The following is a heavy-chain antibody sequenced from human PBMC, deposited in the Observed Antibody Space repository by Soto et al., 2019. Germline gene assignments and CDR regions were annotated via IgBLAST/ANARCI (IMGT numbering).Heavy chain of an antibody. D-gene: IGHD3-9*01. CDR3: GIEGRRYYDMYPWYYGMDV. V-gene: IGHV3-33*01. J-gene: IGHJ6*02. CDR2: IWYDGSNK. Sequence: QVQLVESGGGVVQPGRSLRLSCAASGFTFSSYGMHWVRQAPGKGLEWVAVIWYDGSNKYYADSVKGRFTISRDNSKNALYLQMNSLRAEDTAVYYCGIEGRRYYDMYPWYYGMDVWGQGTTVTVSS. CDR1: GFTFSSYG.